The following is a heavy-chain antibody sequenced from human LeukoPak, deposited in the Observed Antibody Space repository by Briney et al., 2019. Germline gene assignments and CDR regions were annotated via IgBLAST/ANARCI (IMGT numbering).Heavy chain of an antibody. J-gene: IGHJ3*02. V-gene: IGHV3-23*01. Sequence: GGSLRLSCAASGFTFSSYAMSWVRQAPGKGLEWVSAISGSGGSTYYADSVKGRFTISRDNSKNTLYLQMNSLRAEDTAVYYCAKDPATLTFTSQPNDAFDIWGQGTMVTVSS. CDR3: AKDPATLTFTSQPNDAFDI. D-gene: IGHD4-17*01. CDR1: GFTFSSYA. CDR2: ISGSGGST.